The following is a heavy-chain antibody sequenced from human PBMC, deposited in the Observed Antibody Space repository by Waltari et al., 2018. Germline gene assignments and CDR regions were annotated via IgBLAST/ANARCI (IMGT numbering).Heavy chain of an antibody. V-gene: IGHV3-30*02. D-gene: IGHD1-1*01. CDR2: IRDDGSQK. CDR3: ARRRDVYNPFFDF. CDR1: GFSFSDHD. Sequence: QVQLVESGGGVVQPGGSLRLSCAASGFSFSDHDMHWGRQTPGKGREWVTFIRDDGSQKSYADSVKGRFTISRDNSKNTLYLQMNSLRGEDTAVYYCARRRDVYNPFFDFWGQGTLVTVSS. J-gene: IGHJ4*02.